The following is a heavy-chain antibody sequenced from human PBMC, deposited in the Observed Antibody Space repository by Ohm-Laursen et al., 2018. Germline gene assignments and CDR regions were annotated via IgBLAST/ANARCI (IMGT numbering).Heavy chain of an antibody. CDR1: GFTFGDYA. CDR2: IRSKAYGGTT. J-gene: IGHJ4*02. CDR3: SLMAPGGVDY. Sequence: SLRLSCSASGFTFGDYAMSWFRQAPGKGLEWVGFIRSKAYGGTTEYAASVKGRFTISRDDSKSIAYLQMNSLKTEDTAVYYCSLMAPGGVDYWGQGTLVTVSS. D-gene: IGHD3-16*01. V-gene: IGHV3-49*03.